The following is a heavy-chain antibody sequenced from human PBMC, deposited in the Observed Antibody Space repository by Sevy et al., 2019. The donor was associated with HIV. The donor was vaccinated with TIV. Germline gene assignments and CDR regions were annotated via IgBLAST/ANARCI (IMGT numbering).Heavy chain of an antibody. J-gene: IGHJ4*02. V-gene: IGHV4-39*01. CDR1: GASISSSGYY. Sequence: SQTLTLTCTVSGASISSSGYYWGWIRQPPGKGLEWIASIRYSGSTYYNPSLRSRVTISADASKNQFSLKLNSVTAADTAVYYCAGPILTYRSGWSYYDHWGQGTVVTVSS. D-gene: IGHD6-19*01. CDR3: AGPILTYRSGWSYYDH. CDR2: IRYSGST.